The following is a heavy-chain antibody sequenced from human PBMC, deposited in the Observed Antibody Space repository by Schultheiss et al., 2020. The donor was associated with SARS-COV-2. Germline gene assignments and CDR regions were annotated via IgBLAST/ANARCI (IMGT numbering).Heavy chain of an antibody. CDR3: ARVAAALDY. CDR2: ISYDGSNK. V-gene: IGHV3-30*03. Sequence: GGSLRLSCAASGFTFSNSAMNWVRQAPGKGLEWVAVISYDGSNKYYADSVKGRFTISRDNAKNTLYLQMNSLRAEDTAVYYCARVAAALDYWGQGTLVTVSS. CDR1: GFTFSNSA. D-gene: IGHD6-13*01. J-gene: IGHJ4*02.